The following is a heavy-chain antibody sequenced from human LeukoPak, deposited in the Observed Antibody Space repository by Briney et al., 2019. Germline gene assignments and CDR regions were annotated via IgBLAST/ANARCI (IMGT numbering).Heavy chain of an antibody. CDR2: IWYDGSNK. J-gene: IGHJ4*02. D-gene: IGHD1-26*01. CDR1: GFTFSSYG. CDR3: ARVLDRAFDY. V-gene: IGHV3-33*01. Sequence: PGRSLRLSCAASGFTFSSYGMHWVRQAPGKGREWVAVIWYDGSNKYYADSVKGRFTISRDNSKNTLYLQMNSLRAEDTAVYYCARVLDRAFDYWGQGTLVTVSS.